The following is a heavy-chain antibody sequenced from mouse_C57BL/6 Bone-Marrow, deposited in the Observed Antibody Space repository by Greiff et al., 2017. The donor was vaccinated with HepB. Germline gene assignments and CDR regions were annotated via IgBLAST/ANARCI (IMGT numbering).Heavy chain of an antibody. D-gene: IGHD1-1*01. CDR1: GFTFSSYA. J-gene: IGHJ1*03. V-gene: IGHV5-4*01. CDR2: ISDGGSYT. CDR3: ARDQSYDWYFDV. Sequence: DVHLVESGGGLVKPGGSLKLSCAASGFTFSSYAMSWVRQTPEKRLEWVATISDGGSYTYYPDNVKGRFTISRDNAKNNLYLQMSHLKSEDTAMYYCARDQSYDWYFDVWGTGTTVTVSS.